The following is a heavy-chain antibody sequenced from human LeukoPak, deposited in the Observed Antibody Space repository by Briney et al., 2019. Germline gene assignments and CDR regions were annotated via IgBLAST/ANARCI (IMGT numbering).Heavy chain of an antibody. CDR3: ARVVCSSTSCYKDAFDI. V-gene: IGHV1-2*02. CDR2: INPNSGGT. CDR1: GYTFAGYY. Sequence: ASVKVSCKASGYTFAGYYMHWVRQAPEQGLEWMGWINPNSGGTNYAQKFQGRVTMTRDTSISTAYMELSRLRSDDTAVYYCARVVCSSTSCYKDAFDIWGQGTMVTVSS. D-gene: IGHD2-2*02. J-gene: IGHJ3*02.